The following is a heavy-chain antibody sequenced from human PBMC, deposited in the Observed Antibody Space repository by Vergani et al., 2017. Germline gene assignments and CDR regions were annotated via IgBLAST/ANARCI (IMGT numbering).Heavy chain of an antibody. D-gene: IGHD3/OR15-3a*01. CDR3: ARGQTGYXRDWSTYFFYMDV. V-gene: IGHV4-30-2*01. CDR2: VYYSGTT. J-gene: IGHJ6*03. CDR1: GDAISRDTYS. Sequence: QLQLQESDSRLVNPSQTLSLTCTLSGDAISRDTYSWNWVRQPPGKPLEWIGSVYYSGTTYYNPSLVGRVTMSIDKSKNHFSLTLTSVTAADSAFYFCARGQTGYXRDWSTYFFYMDVWGKGTTVTVSS.